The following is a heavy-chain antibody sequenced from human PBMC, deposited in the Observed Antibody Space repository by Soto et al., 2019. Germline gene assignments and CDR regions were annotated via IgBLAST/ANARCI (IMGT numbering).Heavy chain of an antibody. CDR1: GYTSTNYG. CDR2: INAGSGNT. Sequence: ASVKVSCKASGYTSTNYGMHWVRQAPGQRLEWMGWINAGSGNTKYSQKFQGRITITRDTSTSTVYMELSSLRSEDTAVYYCARDPAHYGDYENDDYWGQGTLVTVSS. V-gene: IGHV1-3*01. CDR3: ARDPAHYGDYENDDY. D-gene: IGHD4-17*01. J-gene: IGHJ4*02.